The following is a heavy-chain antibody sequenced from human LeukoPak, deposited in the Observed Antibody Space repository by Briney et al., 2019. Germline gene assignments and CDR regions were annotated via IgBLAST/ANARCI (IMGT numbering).Heavy chain of an antibody. D-gene: IGHD3-22*01. J-gene: IGHJ4*02. CDR3: AKGPDRSGYYHFDY. CDR1: GFTFSNYA. CDR2: ISDSGYST. V-gene: IGHV3-23*01. Sequence: GGSLRLSCAASGFTFSNYAMSWVRQAPGKGLEWVTGISDSGYSTYYADSVKGRFTISRDNSKNTLYLQMNSLRAEDTAVYYCAKGPDRSGYYHFDYWGQGTLVTVSS.